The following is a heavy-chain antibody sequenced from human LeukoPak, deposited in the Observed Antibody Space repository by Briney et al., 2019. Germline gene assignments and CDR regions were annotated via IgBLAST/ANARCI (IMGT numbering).Heavy chain of an antibody. Sequence: PGGSLRLSCAASGFTFSSYSMNWVRQAPGKGLEWVSSISSSSSYIYYADSVKGRFTISRDNAKNSLYLQMNSLRAEDTAVYCCAREGGSTKYHFDYWGQGTLVTVSS. CDR2: ISSSSSYI. CDR1: GFTFSSYS. CDR3: AREGGSTKYHFDY. D-gene: IGHD2-8*01. J-gene: IGHJ4*02. V-gene: IGHV3-21*01.